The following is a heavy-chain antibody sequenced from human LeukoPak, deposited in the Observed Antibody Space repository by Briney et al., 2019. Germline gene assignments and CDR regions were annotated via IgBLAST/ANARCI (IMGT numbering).Heavy chain of an antibody. V-gene: IGHV4-59*01. D-gene: IGHD3-16*01. CDR1: GGSISSYY. CDR3: ARAVSFRDAFDI. Sequence: SETLSLTCTVSGGSISSYYWSWIRQPPGKGLEWIGYIYYSGSTNYNPSLKSRVTISVDTSKNQFSLKLSSVTAADTAVYYYARAVSFRDAFDIWGQGTMVTVSS. J-gene: IGHJ3*02. CDR2: IYYSGST.